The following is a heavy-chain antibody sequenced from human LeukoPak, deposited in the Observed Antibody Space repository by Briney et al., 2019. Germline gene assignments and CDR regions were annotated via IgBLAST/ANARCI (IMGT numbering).Heavy chain of an antibody. CDR2: ISSSGST. V-gene: IGHV4-61*02. J-gene: IGHJ5*02. CDR1: GDSISSGDYY. D-gene: IGHD3-10*01. CDR3: ARLHYYGSGSYPMTGNWFDP. Sequence: PSQTLSLTCTVSGDSISSGDYYWGWIRQPAGKGLEWIGRISSSGSTNYNPSLKSRVTISVDTSKKQFSLNLSSVTAADTAVYYCARLHYYGSGSYPMTGNWFDPWGQGTLVTVSS.